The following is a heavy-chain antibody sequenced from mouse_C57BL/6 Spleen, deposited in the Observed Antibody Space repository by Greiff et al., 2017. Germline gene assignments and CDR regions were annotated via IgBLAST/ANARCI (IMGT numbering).Heavy chain of an antibody. D-gene: IGHD1-1*01. CDR2: IYPSDSET. Sequence: QVQLQQPGAELVRPGSSVKLSCKASGYTFTSYWMDWVKQRPGQGLEWIGNIYPSDSETHYNQKFKDKATLTVDKSSSTAYMQLSSLTSEDSAVYYCARRGLYYGSSPLDYWGQGTTLTVSS. J-gene: IGHJ2*01. V-gene: IGHV1-61*01. CDR3: ARRGLYYGSSPLDY. CDR1: GYTFTSYW.